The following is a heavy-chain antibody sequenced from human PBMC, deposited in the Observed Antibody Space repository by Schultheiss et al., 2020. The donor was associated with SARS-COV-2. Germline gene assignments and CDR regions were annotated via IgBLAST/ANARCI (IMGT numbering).Heavy chain of an antibody. Sequence: GGSLRLSCAASGFTFSSYSMNWVRQAPGKGLEWVSSISSSSSYTNYADSVKGRFTISRDNAKNSLYLQMNSLRAEDTAVYYCARGEPVAGGDYWGQGTLVTVSS. CDR1: GFTFSSYS. CDR2: ISSSSSYT. V-gene: IGHV3-21*01. J-gene: IGHJ4*02. D-gene: IGHD6-19*01. CDR3: ARGEPVAGGDY.